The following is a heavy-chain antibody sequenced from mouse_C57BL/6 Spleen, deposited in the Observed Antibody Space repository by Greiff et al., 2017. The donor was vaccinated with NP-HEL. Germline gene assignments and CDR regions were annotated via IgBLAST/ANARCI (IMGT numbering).Heavy chain of an antibody. D-gene: IGHD2-1*01. Sequence: QVQLQQPGAELVRPGSSVKLSCKASGYTFTSYWMHWVKQRPIQGLEWIGNIDPSDSETHYNQKFKDKATLTVDKSSSTAYMQLSSLTSEDSAVYYCARSRGIYYGNYEGYFDVWGTGTTVTVSS. CDR3: ARSRGIYYGNYEGYFDV. CDR1: GYTFTSYW. CDR2: IDPSDSET. J-gene: IGHJ1*03. V-gene: IGHV1-52*01.